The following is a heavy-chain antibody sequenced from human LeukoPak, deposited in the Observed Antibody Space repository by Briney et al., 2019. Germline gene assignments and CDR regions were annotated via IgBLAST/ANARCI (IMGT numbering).Heavy chain of an antibody. CDR3: AREGYDSSYYYYLDY. J-gene: IGHJ4*02. Sequence: SETLSLTCAVSGGSISSGDYYWSWIRQHPGKGLEWIGNIYYSGSTYYNPSLKSRVTISVDTSKSQFSLKLSSVTAADTAVYYCAREGYDSSYYYYLDYWGQGTLVTVSS. CDR2: IYYSGST. CDR1: GGSISSGDYY. V-gene: IGHV4-31*11. D-gene: IGHD3-22*01.